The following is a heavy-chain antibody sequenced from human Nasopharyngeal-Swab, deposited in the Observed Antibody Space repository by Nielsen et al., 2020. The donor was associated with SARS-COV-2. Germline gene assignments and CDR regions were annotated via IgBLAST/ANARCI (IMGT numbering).Heavy chain of an antibody. V-gene: IGHV3-21*01. J-gene: IGHJ4*02. CDR3: ARVAGLIAAAGDY. Sequence: VRQAPGKGLEWVSSISSSSSYIYYADPVKGRFTISRDNAKNSLYLQMNSLRAEDTAVYYCARVAGLIAAAGDYWGQGTLVTVSS. D-gene: IGHD6-13*01. CDR2: ISSSSSYI.